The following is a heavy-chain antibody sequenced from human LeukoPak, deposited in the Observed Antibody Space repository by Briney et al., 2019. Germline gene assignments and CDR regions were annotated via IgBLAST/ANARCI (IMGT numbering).Heavy chain of an antibody. V-gene: IGHV3-23*01. Sequence: PGGPLRLSCAASGFTFSSYAMSWVRQAPGKGLEWVSAISGSGGSTYYADSVKGRFTISRDNSKNTLYLQMNSLRAEDTAVYYCAKDAPGNVVVPAALFDYWGQGTLVTVSS. CDR1: GFTFSSYA. J-gene: IGHJ4*02. CDR3: AKDAPGNVVVPAALFDY. CDR2: ISGSGGST. D-gene: IGHD2-2*01.